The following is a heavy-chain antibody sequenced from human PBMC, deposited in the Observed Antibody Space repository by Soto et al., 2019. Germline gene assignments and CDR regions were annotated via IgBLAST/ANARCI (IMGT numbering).Heavy chain of an antibody. Sequence: QVQLQESGPGLAKPSETLSLTCTVSGGSISSYYWSWIRQPPGKGLEWIGYISDSGSTNYNPSLKSRVTISVDTSKNQFSLKLNSVTAADTAVYYCAREGVPPRPSSGWFDPWGQGTLVTVSS. CDR2: ISDSGST. CDR3: AREGVPPRPSSGWFDP. D-gene: IGHD3-3*01. J-gene: IGHJ5*02. CDR1: GGSISSYY. V-gene: IGHV4-59*01.